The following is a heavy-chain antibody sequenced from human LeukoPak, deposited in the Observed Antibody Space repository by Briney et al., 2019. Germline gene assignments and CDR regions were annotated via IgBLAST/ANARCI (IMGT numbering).Heavy chain of an antibody. V-gene: IGHV4-61*01. CDR1: GGSVSSGSYY. Sequence: SETLSLTCTVSGGSVSSGSYYWSWIRQPPGKGQEWIGYIYYSGSTNYNPSLKSRVTISVDTSKNQFSLKLSSVTAADTAVYYCARDRITISPGAFDIWGQGTMVTVSS. D-gene: IGHD3-9*01. J-gene: IGHJ3*02. CDR3: ARDRITISPGAFDI. CDR2: IYYSGST.